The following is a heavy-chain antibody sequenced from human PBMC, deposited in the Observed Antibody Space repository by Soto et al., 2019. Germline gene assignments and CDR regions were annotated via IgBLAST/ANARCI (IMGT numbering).Heavy chain of an antibody. Sequence: ASVKVSCKASGYTFTSYYMHWVRQAPGQGLEWMGVINPSGGSTSYAQKFQGRVTMTRDTSTSTVYMELSSLRSEDTAVYYCARGTRSVGYAISTWFDYWGQGTLVTVSS. CDR2: INPSGGST. CDR1: GYTFTSYY. J-gene: IGHJ4*02. CDR3: ARGTRSVGYAISTWFDY. D-gene: IGHD2-8*02. V-gene: IGHV1-46*01.